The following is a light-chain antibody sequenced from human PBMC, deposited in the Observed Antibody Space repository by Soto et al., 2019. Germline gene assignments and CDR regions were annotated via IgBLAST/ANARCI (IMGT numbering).Light chain of an antibody. CDR2: EAS. CDR1: QSISNW. CDR3: QQYNGYPRT. J-gene: IGKJ1*01. Sequence: DIQMTQSPSTLSASVGDRVTITCRASQSISNWLAWYQQKPGKAPKLLIYEASTLEGGVPSRFSGSGSGTEFTLTISSLQPDDLATYYCQQYNGYPRTFGQGTKVEIK. V-gene: IGKV1-5*03.